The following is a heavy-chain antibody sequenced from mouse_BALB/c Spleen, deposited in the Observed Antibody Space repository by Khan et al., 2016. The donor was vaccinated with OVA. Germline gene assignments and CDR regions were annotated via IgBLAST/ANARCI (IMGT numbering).Heavy chain of an antibody. CDR3: ARGSGNSRFAY. Sequence: QVQLQQPGAELVRPGVSVKISCKGSGYTFTDFAMHWVKQSHAKSLEWIGVISTYYGDANYNQKFKGKATVTVDKSSSTAYMELDRLTSEESAIYYCARGSGNSRFAYWGQGTLVTVSA. CDR1: GYTFTDFA. D-gene: IGHD1-3*01. V-gene: IGHV1S137*01. CDR2: ISTYYGDA. J-gene: IGHJ3*01.